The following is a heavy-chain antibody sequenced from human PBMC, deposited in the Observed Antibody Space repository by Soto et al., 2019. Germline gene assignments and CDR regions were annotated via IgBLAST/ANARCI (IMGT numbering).Heavy chain of an antibody. Sequence: GGSLRLSCAASGFTFNTYGMNWVRQAPGKGLEWVSGVGGSDDSTYYADSGKGRFTISRDISKNMVYLQMNSLRVEDTAIYYCAKDLGLGRTSYYYYYGMDAWGQGTTVTVSS. CDR1: GFTFNTYG. CDR2: VGGSDDST. J-gene: IGHJ6*02. CDR3: AKDLGLGRTSYYYYYGMDA. V-gene: IGHV3-23*01.